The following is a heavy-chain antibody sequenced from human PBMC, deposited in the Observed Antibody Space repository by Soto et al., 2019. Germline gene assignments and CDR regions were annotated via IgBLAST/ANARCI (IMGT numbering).Heavy chain of an antibody. CDR3: ARHGPAGCYSAS. J-gene: IGHJ5*02. V-gene: IGHV4-39*01. CDR2: IYYSGST. D-gene: IGHD1-26*01. Sequence: QLQLQESGPGLVKPSETLSLTCTVSGGSISSSSYYWGWIRQPPGKGLEWIGGIYYSGSTYYNPSITTRVTIAVDASKDKLALRRRCVAAADTAVYSCARHGPAGCYSASWGQGTLVTVSS. CDR1: GGSISSSSYY.